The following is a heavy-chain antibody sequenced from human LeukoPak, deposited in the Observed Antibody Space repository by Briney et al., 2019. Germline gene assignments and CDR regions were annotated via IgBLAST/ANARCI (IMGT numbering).Heavy chain of an antibody. V-gene: IGHV4-61*02. CDR1: GASISSGSYY. CDR3: ARESPIIETR. J-gene: IGHJ4*02. D-gene: IGHD2/OR15-2a*01. CDR2: IYNRGST. Sequence: PSQTLSLTCTVSGASISSGSYYWSWIRQPAGKGLEWIGRIYNRGSTNYNPSLKSRVTISVDTSKNQFSLKLSSVTATDTAVYYCARESPIIETRWGQGTLVTVSS.